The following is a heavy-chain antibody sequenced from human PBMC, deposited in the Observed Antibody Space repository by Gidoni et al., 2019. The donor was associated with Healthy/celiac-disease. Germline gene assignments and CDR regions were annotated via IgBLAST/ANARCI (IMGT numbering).Heavy chain of an antibody. CDR3: ARDSSFGWFDP. CDR2: IWYDGSNK. D-gene: IGHD3-16*01. CDR1: GFTFSSYG. J-gene: IGHJ5*02. Sequence: QVQLVASGGGVVQPGRSLRLSCAASGFTFSSYGMHWVRQAPGKGLEWVAVIWYDGSNKYYADSVKGRFTISRDNSKNTLYLQMNSLRAEDTAVYYCARDSSFGWFDPWGQGTLVTVSS. V-gene: IGHV3-33*01.